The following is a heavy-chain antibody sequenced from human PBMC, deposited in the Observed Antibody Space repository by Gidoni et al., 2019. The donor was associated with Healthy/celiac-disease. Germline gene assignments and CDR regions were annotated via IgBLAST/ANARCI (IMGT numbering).Heavy chain of an antibody. V-gene: IGHV3-23*01. D-gene: IGHD2-2*01. Sequence: VQLLESGGGLVQPGGSLRLSCAASGFTFSRYAMSWVRQAPGKGLEWVSAISGRGGSTYYADSGKGRFTIARDNSKNTRYLQMNSLRAEDTAVYYCAKGGLGGGLQSSCDYWGQGTLVTVSS. CDR3: AKGGLGGGLQSSCDY. CDR1: GFTFSRYA. CDR2: ISGRGGST. J-gene: IGHJ4*02.